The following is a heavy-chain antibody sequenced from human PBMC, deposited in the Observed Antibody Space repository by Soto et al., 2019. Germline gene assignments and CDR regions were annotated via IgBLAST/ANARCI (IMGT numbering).Heavy chain of an antibody. Sequence: SETLSLTCAVYGGSFSGYYWSWIRQPPGKGLEWIGEINHSGSTNYNPSLKSRVTISVDTSKNQFSLKLSSVTAADTAVYYCARGYCSSTSCYSRWYYYYMDVWGKGTTVTVSS. CDR1: GGSFSGYY. CDR3: ARGYCSSTSCYSRWYYYYMDV. CDR2: INHSGST. J-gene: IGHJ6*03. D-gene: IGHD2-2*02. V-gene: IGHV4-34*01.